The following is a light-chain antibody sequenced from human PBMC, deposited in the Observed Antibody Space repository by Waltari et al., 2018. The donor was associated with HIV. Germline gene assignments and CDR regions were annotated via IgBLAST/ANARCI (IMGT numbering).Light chain of an antibody. CDR2: WAS. CDR1: QSVLYSSNNKNY. Sequence: VMTQSPDSLAVSLGERATINCKSSQSVLYSSNNKNYLAWYQQKPGQPPKLLVYWASTRESGVPGRFSGSGSGTDFTLTISSLQAEDVVVYYCQQYYSSPLTFGGGTKVEIK. V-gene: IGKV4-1*01. CDR3: QQYYSSPLT. J-gene: IGKJ4*01.